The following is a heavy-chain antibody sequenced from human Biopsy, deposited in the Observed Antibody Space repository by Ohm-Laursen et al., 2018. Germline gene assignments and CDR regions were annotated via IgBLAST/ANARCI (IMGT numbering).Heavy chain of an antibody. D-gene: IGHD2-15*01. CDR2: INPHSGTT. V-gene: IGHV1-2*02. Sequence: ASVKVSCKASGYTFTGQYLHWVRQVPGQGLEWMGWINPHSGTTKFAQDFQGGVTMTRDTSITTAYMELRRLRSDGTAVYYCAKGQDLRGGAEYFQHWGQGALVTVSS. J-gene: IGHJ1*01. CDR3: AKGQDLRGGAEYFQH. CDR1: GYTFTGQY.